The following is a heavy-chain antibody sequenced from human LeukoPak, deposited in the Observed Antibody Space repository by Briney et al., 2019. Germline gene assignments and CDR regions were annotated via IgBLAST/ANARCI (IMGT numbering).Heavy chain of an antibody. CDR3: VRGTGINHYHWFDP. D-gene: IGHD2-8*02. Sequence: GGSLRLSCAVSGLTFSDSRMIWVRQAPEKRLEWVAVTAGADDVIQYADSVKGRFTISTDNSKSTLYLQMDSLRAEDTALYYCVRGTGINHYHWFDPWGQGTLVTVSS. CDR1: GLTFSDSR. V-gene: IGHV3-23*01. J-gene: IGHJ5*02. CDR2: TAGADDVI.